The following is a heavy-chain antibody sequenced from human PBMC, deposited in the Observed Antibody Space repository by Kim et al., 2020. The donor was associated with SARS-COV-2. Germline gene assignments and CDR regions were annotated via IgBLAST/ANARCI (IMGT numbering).Heavy chain of an antibody. V-gene: IGHV4-30-2*01. CDR3: ARVVLQGKGQRRAFDI. CDR1: GGSISSGGYS. D-gene: IGHD1-1*01. Sequence: SETLSLTCAVSGGSISSGGYSWSWIRQPPGKGLEWIGYIYHSGSTYYNPSLKSRVTISVDRSKNQFSLKLSSVTAADTAVYYYARVVLQGKGQRRAFDIWGQGTMVTVSS. CDR2: IYHSGST. J-gene: IGHJ3*02.